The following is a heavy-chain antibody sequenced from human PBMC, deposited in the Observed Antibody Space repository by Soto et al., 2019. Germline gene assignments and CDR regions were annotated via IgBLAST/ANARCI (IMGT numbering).Heavy chain of an antibody. CDR2: ISTYNGNT. D-gene: IGHD2-8*01. CDR3: ARGPVGYCTNGVCPYYMDV. Sequence: QVQLVQSGAEVKKPGASVKVSCKASGYTFTSYGISWVRQAPGQRLEWMGWISTYNGNTNYAQKLQGRVTMTTDTSTSTVYMELRSLRSDDTAVYYCARGPVGYCTNGVCPYYMDVWGKGTTVTVSS. CDR1: GYTFTSYG. J-gene: IGHJ6*03. V-gene: IGHV1-18*01.